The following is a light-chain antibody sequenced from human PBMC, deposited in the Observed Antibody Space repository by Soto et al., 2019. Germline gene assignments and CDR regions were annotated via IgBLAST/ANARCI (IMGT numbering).Light chain of an antibody. V-gene: IGKV4-1*01. J-gene: IGKJ1*01. CDR2: WAS. Sequence: DIVMTQSPDSLAVSLGERATINCKSSKSVFFNSNNKNYLAWYQQKPGQPPKLLIYWASTRESGVPDRFSGSRSGTDFTLTISSLQAEDVAFYYCQQYYNIPPTFGQGTKVEI. CDR1: KSVFFNSNNKNY. CDR3: QQYYNIPPT.